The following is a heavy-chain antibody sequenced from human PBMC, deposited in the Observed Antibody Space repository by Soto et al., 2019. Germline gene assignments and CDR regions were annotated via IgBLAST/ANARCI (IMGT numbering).Heavy chain of an antibody. CDR2: IDWDDDK. Sequence: SGPTLVNPTQTLTLTCTFSGFSLSTSGMCVSWIRQPPGKALEWLALIDWDDDKYYSTSLKTRLTISKDTSKNQVVLTMTNMDPVDTATYYCARVQYSSGWDDFDYWGQGTLVTVYS. D-gene: IGHD6-19*01. CDR3: ARVQYSSGWDDFDY. J-gene: IGHJ4*02. V-gene: IGHV2-70*01. CDR1: GFSLSTSGMC.